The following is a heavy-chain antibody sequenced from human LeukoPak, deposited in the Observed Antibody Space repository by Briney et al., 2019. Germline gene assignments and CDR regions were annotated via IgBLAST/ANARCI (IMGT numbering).Heavy chain of an antibody. D-gene: IGHD3-3*01. J-gene: IGHJ4*02. V-gene: IGHV3-23*01. CDR1: GFNFKNFA. Sequence: PGGSLRLSCVGTGFNFKNFAMSWVRQAPGKGLEWVSAISGSGGSRYYADSVKGRFTISRDNSKNTLYLQLNGLRGEDTAIYYCARNGGVTVIGVAIHSRADHWGQGSLVTVSS. CDR3: ARNGGVTVIGVAIHSRADH. CDR2: ISGSGGSR.